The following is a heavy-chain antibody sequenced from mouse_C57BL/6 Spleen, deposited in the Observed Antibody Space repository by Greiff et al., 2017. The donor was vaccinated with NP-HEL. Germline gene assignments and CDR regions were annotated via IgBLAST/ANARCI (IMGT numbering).Heavy chain of an antibody. CDR1: GFTFSSYT. Sequence: EVQLQESGGGLVKPGGSLKLSCAASGFTFSSYTMSWVRQTPEKRLEWVATISGGGGNTYYPDSVKGRFTISRDNAKNTLYLQMSSLRSEDTALYYCARHSNYAMDYWGQGTSVTVSS. CDR3: ARHSNYAMDY. D-gene: IGHD1-1*01. CDR2: ISGGGGNT. J-gene: IGHJ4*01. V-gene: IGHV5-9*01.